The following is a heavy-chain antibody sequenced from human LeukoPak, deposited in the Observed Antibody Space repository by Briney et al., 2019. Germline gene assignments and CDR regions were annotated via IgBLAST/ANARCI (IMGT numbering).Heavy chain of an antibody. V-gene: IGHV1-46*01. J-gene: IGHJ4*02. Sequence: ASVKVSCKASGYTFTSYYMHWVRQAPGQGLEWMGIINPSGGSTSYAQKFQGRVTMTRDMSTSTVYMELSSLRSEVTAVYYCARDRGFRYCSSTSCYQELGFDYWGQGTLVTVSS. CDR1: GYTFTSYY. CDR2: INPSGGST. D-gene: IGHD2-2*01. CDR3: ARDRGFRYCSSTSCYQELGFDY.